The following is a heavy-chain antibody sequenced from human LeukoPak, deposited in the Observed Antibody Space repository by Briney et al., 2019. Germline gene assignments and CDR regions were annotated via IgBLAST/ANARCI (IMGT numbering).Heavy chain of an antibody. D-gene: IGHD1-7*01. CDR3: AKVAPYGNYVFDY. J-gene: IGHJ4*02. CDR2: ISGSGGST. V-gene: IGHV3-23*01. CDR1: GFTFSSYA. Sequence: PGGSLRLSCAASGFTFSSYAMSWVRQAPGKGLEWVSGISGSGGSTNYADSVKGRFTISRDNSNNTLYLQLNSLGVEDTAVYYCAKVAPYGNYVFDYWGQGTLVTVSS.